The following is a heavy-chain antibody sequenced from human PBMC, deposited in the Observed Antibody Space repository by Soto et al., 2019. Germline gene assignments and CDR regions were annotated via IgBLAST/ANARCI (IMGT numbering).Heavy chain of an antibody. J-gene: IGHJ4*02. Sequence: GGSLRLSCSASGFTFSNYVMSWVRQAPGKGLEWVSGISGDGSRTNYGDSVKGRFTISRDNSKNMVFLQMNSLRVEDTAIYYCAKDRRDGTYYFDYWGQGTLVTVSS. CDR1: GFTFSNYV. D-gene: IGHD6-13*01. CDR2: ISGDGSRT. CDR3: AKDRRDGTYYFDY. V-gene: IGHV3-23*01.